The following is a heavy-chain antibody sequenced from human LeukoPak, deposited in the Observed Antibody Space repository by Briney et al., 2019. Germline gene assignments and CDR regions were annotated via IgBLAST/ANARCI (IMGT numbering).Heavy chain of an antibody. Sequence: GGSLRLSCAASGFTFSSYEMNWVRPAPGKGLEWVSYISSSGSTIYYADSVKGRFTISRDNAKNSLYLQMNSLRAEDTAVYYCARRSTGPAAPFDYWGQGTLVTVSS. CDR1: GFTFSSYE. D-gene: IGHD2-2*01. J-gene: IGHJ4*02. CDR3: ARRSTGPAAPFDY. CDR2: ISSSGSTI. V-gene: IGHV3-48*03.